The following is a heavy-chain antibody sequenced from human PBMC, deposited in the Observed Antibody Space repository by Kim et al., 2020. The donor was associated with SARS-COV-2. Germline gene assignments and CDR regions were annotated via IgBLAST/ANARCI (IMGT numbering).Heavy chain of an antibody. CDR1: GFTFSGYG. V-gene: IGHV1-18*01. J-gene: IGHJ6*03. CDR3: ARTYGSGTYYGIYQYCYMDV. D-gene: IGHD3-10*01. CDR2: ISAYNGNT. Sequence: ASVKVSCKASGFTFSGYGFSWVRQAPGQGLEWMGWISAYNGNTNYAQKVQGRVSLTADTYTNTAFLELRRLRSDDTAVYYCARTYGSGTYYGIYQYCYMDVWGTGTTVTVSS.